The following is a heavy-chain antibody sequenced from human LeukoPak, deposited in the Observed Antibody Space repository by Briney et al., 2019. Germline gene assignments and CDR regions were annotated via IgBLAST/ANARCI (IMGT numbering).Heavy chain of an antibody. D-gene: IGHD2-21*02. CDR2: IYHSGST. CDR3: ARGDPGDY. J-gene: IGHJ4*02. Sequence: SETLSLTCAVSGGSISSGGYSWSWIRQPPGKGLEWIGYIYHSGSTYYNPSLKSRVTISVDRSKNQFSLKLSSVTAADTAVYYCARGDPGDYWGQGTLVTVSS. V-gene: IGHV4-30-2*01. CDR1: GGSISSGGYS.